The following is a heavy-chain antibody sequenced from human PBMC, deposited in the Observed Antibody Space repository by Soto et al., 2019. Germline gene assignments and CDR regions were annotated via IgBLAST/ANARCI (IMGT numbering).Heavy chain of an antibody. CDR3: ARLGGSYAVPHFDY. D-gene: IGHD1-26*01. Sequence: WTWIRQPSGKGLEWMGYIYCSGTTTNYNPSLKSRVTLSVDTSKNQFSLKLSSVTAADTAVYYCARLGGSYAVPHFDYWGQGTLVTVSA. CDR2: IYCSGTT. J-gene: IGHJ4*02. V-gene: IGHV4-59*08.